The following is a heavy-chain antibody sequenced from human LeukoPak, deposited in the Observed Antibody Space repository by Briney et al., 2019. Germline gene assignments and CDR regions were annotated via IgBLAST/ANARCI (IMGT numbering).Heavy chain of an antibody. CDR3: ARGEAFDI. V-gene: IGHV4-59*01. CDR2: IYYSGST. D-gene: IGHD1-26*01. CDR1: GGSISRYY. Sequence: SETLSLTCTVSGGSISRYYWSWIRQPPGKGLEWIGYIYYSGSTNYNPSLKSRVTISVDTSKNQFSPKLSSVTAADTAVYYCARGEAFDIWGQGTMVTVSS. J-gene: IGHJ3*02.